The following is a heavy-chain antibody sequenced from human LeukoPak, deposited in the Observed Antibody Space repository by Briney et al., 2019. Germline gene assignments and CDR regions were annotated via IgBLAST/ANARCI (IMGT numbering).Heavy chain of an antibody. D-gene: IGHD3-9*01. CDR3: ARSLPSILRYFDWLPKVFGAFDI. J-gene: IGHJ3*02. CDR2: VYYSGTS. V-gene: IGHV4-39*01. Sequence: SETLSLTCTVSGGSISSSSYYWGWIRQPPGKGLEWIGSVYYSGTSFYSPSLENRVSISVDTPKNQFSLKLTSVSAADTAVYYCARSLPSILRYFDWLPKVFGAFDIWGQGTMVTVSS. CDR1: GGSISSSSYY.